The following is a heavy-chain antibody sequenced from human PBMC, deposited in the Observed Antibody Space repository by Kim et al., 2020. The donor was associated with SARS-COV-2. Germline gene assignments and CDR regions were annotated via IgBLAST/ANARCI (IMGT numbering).Heavy chain of an antibody. CDR3: AREGGGGSYPWLDP. Sequence: ASVKVSCKASGYTFTGYYLHWVRQAPGQGLEWMGRVNPNSGGTNYGQKFQGRVTMTGDTSSSTGYMEVSSLRSDDTAVYYCAREGGGGSYPWLDPWGQGTLVTVSS. CDR2: VNPNSGGT. J-gene: IGHJ5*02. V-gene: IGHV1-2*06. D-gene: IGHD1-26*01. CDR1: GYTFTGYY.